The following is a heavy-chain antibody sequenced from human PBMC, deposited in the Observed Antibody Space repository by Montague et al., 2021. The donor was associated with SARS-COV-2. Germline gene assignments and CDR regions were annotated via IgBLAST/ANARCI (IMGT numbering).Heavy chain of an antibody. CDR1: GFTFGDYA. J-gene: IGHJ4*02. V-gene: IGHV3-49*04. CDR3: TRHLRIGSY. CDR2: IRSKAYGGTT. Sequence: SLRLSCAASGFTFGDYAMRWVRQAPGKGLEWVGFIRSKAYGGTTEYAASAKGRFTISRDDSKSIAYLQMNSLKTEDTAVYYCTRHLRIGSYWGQGTLVTVSS. D-gene: IGHD3-10*01.